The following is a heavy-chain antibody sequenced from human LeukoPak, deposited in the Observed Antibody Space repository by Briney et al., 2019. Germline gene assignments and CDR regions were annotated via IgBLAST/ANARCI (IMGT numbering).Heavy chain of an antibody. V-gene: IGHV3-7*01. CDR3: ARDMVQIFSAFDI. CDR2: IKQDGSEK. CDR1: GFTISTYW. Sequence: GGSLRLSCAASGFTISTYWMSWVRQAPGKGLEWVANIKQDGSEKYFVDSVKGRCTISRDNAKNTLYLQMNSLRAEDTAVYYCARDMVQIFSAFDIWGQGTMVTVSS. D-gene: IGHD3-9*01. J-gene: IGHJ3*02.